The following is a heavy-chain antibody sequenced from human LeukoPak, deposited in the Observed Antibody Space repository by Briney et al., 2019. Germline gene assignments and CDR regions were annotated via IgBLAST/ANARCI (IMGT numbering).Heavy chain of an antibody. CDR3: ARNKYYGSGSYFDY. Sequence: SETLSLTCTVSGGSISSSSYYWGWIRQPPGKGPEWIGSIYYSGSTYYNPSLKSRVTISVDTSKNQFSLKLSSVTAADTAVYYCARNKYYGSGSYFDYWGQGTLVTVSS. D-gene: IGHD3-10*01. CDR1: GGSISSSSYY. CDR2: IYYSGST. V-gene: IGHV4-39*01. J-gene: IGHJ4*02.